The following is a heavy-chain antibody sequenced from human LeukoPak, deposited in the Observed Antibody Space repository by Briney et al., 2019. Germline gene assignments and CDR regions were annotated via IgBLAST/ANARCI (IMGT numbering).Heavy chain of an antibody. J-gene: IGHJ4*02. CDR3: AKEGSTVTAEFDY. Sequence: GGSLRLSCAASGFTFSSYWMRWVRQAPGKGLEWVSAISCSSCSTYYADSVKGRFTISRDNSMNTLYLQMNSLRAEDTAVYYCAKEGSTVTAEFDYWGQGTLVTVSS. D-gene: IGHD2-21*02. V-gene: IGHV3-23*01. CDR1: GFTFSSYW. CDR2: ISCSSCST.